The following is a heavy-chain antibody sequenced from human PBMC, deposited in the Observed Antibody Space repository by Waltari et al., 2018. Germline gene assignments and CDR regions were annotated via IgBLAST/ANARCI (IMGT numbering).Heavy chain of an antibody. CDR3: ARRPRGSVIIGAFDI. V-gene: IGHV4-59*11. Sequence: VQLQEPGPGLVKPSETLSLRCNVSGDSIRSHFWSWIRQAPGKGLEWIGHMYFSGTKDYNPSLKSRVAISIDTSKNHFSLNLRSVTAADTAIYYCARRPRGSVIIGAFDIWGQGTQVTVSS. CDR1: GDSIRSHF. D-gene: IGHD3-22*01. CDR2: MYFSGTK. J-gene: IGHJ3*02.